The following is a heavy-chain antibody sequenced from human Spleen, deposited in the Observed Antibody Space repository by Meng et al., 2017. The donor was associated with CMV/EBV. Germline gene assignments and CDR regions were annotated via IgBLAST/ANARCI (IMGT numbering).Heavy chain of an antibody. D-gene: IGHD2-15*01. Sequence: ASVKVSCKASGYTFNTYGISWVRQAPGQGPEWMGWISGYNGNTNYAQKFQGRVTLTREISTTTAYMELRSLRSDDTAVYYCARRILAYYYGMDVWGQGTTVTVSS. J-gene: IGHJ6*02. CDR1: GYTFNTYG. V-gene: IGHV1-18*01. CDR3: ARRILAYYYGMDV. CDR2: ISGYNGNT.